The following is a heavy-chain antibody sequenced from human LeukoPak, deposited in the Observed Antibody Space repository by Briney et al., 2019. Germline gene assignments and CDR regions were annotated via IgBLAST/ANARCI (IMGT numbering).Heavy chain of an antibody. J-gene: IGHJ5*02. CDR3: ARSHIVVVVASGDWFDP. Sequence: ASVKVSCKASGYTFTSYGISWVRQAPGQGLEWMGLISAYNGNTNYAQKLQGRVTMTTDASTSTAYMELRSLRSDDTAVYYCARSHIVVVVASGDWFDPWGQGTLVTVSS. CDR2: ISAYNGNT. CDR1: GYTFTSYG. V-gene: IGHV1-18*01. D-gene: IGHD2-15*01.